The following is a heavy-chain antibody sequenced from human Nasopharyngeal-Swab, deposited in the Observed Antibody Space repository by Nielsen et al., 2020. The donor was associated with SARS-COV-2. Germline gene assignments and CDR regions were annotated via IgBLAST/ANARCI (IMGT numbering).Heavy chain of an antibody. CDR2: IWYDGSNK. CDR3: ARVVSGSSWTFDY. Sequence: GESLKISCAASGFTFSSYGMHWVRQAPGKGLEWVAVIWYDGSNKYYADSVKGRFTISRDNSKNTLYLQMNSLRAEDTAVYCCARVVSGSSWTFDYWGQGTLVTVSS. D-gene: IGHD6-13*01. V-gene: IGHV3-33*01. CDR1: GFTFSSYG. J-gene: IGHJ4*02.